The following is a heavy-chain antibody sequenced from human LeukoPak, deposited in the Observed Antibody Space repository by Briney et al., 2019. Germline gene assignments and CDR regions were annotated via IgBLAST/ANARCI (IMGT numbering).Heavy chain of an antibody. J-gene: IGHJ4*02. CDR3: ARDESSGSSGRACLY. CDR1: GYTFTSYY. V-gene: IGHV1-46*04. CDR2: INPSGGST. Sequence: ASVKVSCKASGYTFTSYYIHWVRQAPGQGHEWMGIINPSGGSTSYAQKLQGRVTMTRDTSTSTVYMELSSLRSEDTAVYYCARDESSGSSGRACLYWGQGTLVTVSS. D-gene: IGHD1-26*01.